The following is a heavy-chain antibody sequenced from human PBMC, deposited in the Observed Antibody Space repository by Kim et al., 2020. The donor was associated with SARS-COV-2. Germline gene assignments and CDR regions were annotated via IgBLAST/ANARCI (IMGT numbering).Heavy chain of an antibody. Sequence: EEGRFTISRHNSKNTLYLQMNSLRAEDTAVYYCARDPIGRLGLESDTFDIWGQGTMVTVSS. CDR3: ARDPIGRLGLESDTFDI. J-gene: IGHJ3*02. V-gene: IGHV3-30*07. D-gene: IGHD1-1*01.